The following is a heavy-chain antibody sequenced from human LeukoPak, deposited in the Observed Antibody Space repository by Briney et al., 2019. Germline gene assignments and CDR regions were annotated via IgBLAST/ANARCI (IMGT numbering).Heavy chain of an antibody. D-gene: IGHD2-21*02. J-gene: IGHJ4*02. Sequence: GGSLRLSCAASGFTFSSYSMNWVRQAPGKGLEWVSYISSSSSTIYYADSVKGRFTISRDNAKNSLYLQMNSLRAEDTAVYYCAKDPLKYCGGDCYKNYWGQGTLVTVSS. CDR3: AKDPLKYCGGDCYKNY. CDR1: GFTFSSYS. V-gene: IGHV3-48*01. CDR2: ISSSSSTI.